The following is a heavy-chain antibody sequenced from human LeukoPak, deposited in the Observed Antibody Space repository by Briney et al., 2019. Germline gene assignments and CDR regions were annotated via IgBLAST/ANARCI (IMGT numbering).Heavy chain of an antibody. Sequence: GGSLRLSCAASGFTFDDYTMHWVRQAPGKGLEWFSLISWDGGSTYYADSVKGRFTISRDNSKNSLYLQMNSLRTEDTALYYCAKGASIVGATRPYYYYYMDVWGKGTTVTVSS. D-gene: IGHD1-26*01. V-gene: IGHV3-43*01. CDR2: ISWDGGST. CDR3: AKGASIVGATRPYYYYYMDV. CDR1: GFTFDDYT. J-gene: IGHJ6*03.